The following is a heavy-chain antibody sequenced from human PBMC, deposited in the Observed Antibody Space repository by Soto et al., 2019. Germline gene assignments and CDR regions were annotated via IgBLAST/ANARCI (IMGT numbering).Heavy chain of an antibody. CDR1: GFTVSSNY. D-gene: IGHD4-17*01. J-gene: IGHJ3*02. CDR3: AKDPNGDYIGAFDM. CDR2: IYSGGST. Sequence: GGSLRLSCAASGFTVSSNYMSWVRQAPGKGLEWVSVIYSGGSTYYADSVKGRFTTSRDNPKNTLYLQMNSLRVEDTAVYYCAKDPNGDYIGAFDMWGQGIMVTVSS. V-gene: IGHV3-53*01.